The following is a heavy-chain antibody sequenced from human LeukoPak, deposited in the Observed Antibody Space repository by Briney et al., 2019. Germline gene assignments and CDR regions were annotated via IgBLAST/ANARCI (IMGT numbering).Heavy chain of an antibody. D-gene: IGHD3-22*01. CDR1: GYTFTSYG. Sequence: SVKVSCKASGYTFTSYGISWVRQAPGQGLEWMGRIIPILGMAYYAQKFQGRVTITADKSTSTAYMELSSLRSEDTAVYYCASSDTYYYDSSGYSYWYFDLWGRGTLVTVSS. V-gene: IGHV1-69*04. CDR2: IIPILGMA. CDR3: ASSDTYYYDSSGYSYWYFDL. J-gene: IGHJ2*01.